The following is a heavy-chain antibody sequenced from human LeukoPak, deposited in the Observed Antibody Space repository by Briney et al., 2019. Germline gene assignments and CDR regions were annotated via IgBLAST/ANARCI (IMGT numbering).Heavy chain of an antibody. D-gene: IGHD3-10*01. CDR3: ARHYNTYYCGMDV. V-gene: IGHV4-59*08. J-gene: IGHJ6*02. CDR1: GGSMSSYY. CDR2: IYYSGST. Sequence: SETLSLTCTVSGGSMSSYYWSWIRQHPGKGLEWIGYIYYSGSTNYNPSLKSRVTISVDTSRNQFSLKLSSVTAADTAVYYCARHYNTYYCGMDVWGQGTTVTVSS.